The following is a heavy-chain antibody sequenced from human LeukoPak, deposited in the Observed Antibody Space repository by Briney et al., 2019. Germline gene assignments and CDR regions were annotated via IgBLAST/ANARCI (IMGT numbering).Heavy chain of an antibody. J-gene: IGHJ6*03. CDR2: IRYDGSNK. D-gene: IGHD6-19*01. CDR1: GFTFSSYA. Sequence: GGSLRLSCAASGFTFSSYAMSWVRQAPGKGLEWVAFIRYDGSNKYYADSVRGRFTISRDNSKNTLYLQMNSLRAEDTAVYFCAKGSKAVLFTRDHYMDVWGKGTTVTISS. CDR3: AKGSKAVLFTRDHYMDV. V-gene: IGHV3-30*02.